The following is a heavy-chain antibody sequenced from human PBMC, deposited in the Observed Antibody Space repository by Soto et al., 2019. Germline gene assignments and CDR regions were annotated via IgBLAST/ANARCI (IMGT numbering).Heavy chain of an antibody. V-gene: IGHV1-8*01. CDR1: GYTFTSYD. CDR2: MNPNSGNT. D-gene: IGHD6-13*01. CDR3: ASRFSSSWYEGWFDP. J-gene: IGHJ5*02. Sequence: GASVKVSCKASGYTFTSYDINWVRQATGQGLEWMGWMNPNSGNTGYAQKFQGRVTMTRNTSISTAYMELSSLRSEDTAVYYCASRFSSSWYEGWFDPWSQGTLVTVSS.